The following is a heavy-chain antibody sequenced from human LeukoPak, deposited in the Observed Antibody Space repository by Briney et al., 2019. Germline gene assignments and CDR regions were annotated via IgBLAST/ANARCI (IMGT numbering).Heavy chain of an antibody. J-gene: IGHJ4*02. Sequence: SETLSLTCTVSGGSVSSGSYYWSWIRQPPGKGLEWIGYIYYSGSTNYNPSLKSRVTISVDTSKNQFSLKLSSVTAADTAVYYCARGTAMAVTTFDYWGQGTLVTVSS. CDR3: ARGTAMAVTTFDY. D-gene: IGHD5-18*01. V-gene: IGHV4-61*01. CDR2: IYYSGST. CDR1: GGSVSSGSYY.